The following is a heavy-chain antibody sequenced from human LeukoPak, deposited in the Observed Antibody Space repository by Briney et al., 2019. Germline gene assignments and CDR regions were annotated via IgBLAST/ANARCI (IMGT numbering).Heavy chain of an antibody. CDR1: GGSISSYY. D-gene: IGHD3-22*01. CDR2: IYYSGST. CDR3: ASSYGESSGYIPWAF. J-gene: IGHJ3*01. Sequence: SETLSLTCTVSGGSISSYYWTWIRQPPGKGLEWIGYIYYSGSTSYNPSLKSRVTISIDTYKNQFSMKLSSVTAADPAVYYCASSYGESSGYIPWAFWGQGTMVTVSS. V-gene: IGHV4-59*01.